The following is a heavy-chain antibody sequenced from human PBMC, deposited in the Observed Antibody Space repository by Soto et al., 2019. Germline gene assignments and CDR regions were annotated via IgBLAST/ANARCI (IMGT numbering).Heavy chain of an antibody. CDR1: GYTFTNYG. CDR3: ARGRQLVGSFSYYRDV. Sequence: QVQLLQSGAEVKKPGASVKVSCKASGYTFTNYGITWVRQAPGQGLEWMGWISAYNGNTHYTQRLQGRVTMTTDTSRSKANRGRGAVRSDDTAVYYWARGRQLVGSFSYYRDVGGKGTTAPVPS. D-gene: IGHD6-6*01. CDR2: ISAYNGNT. J-gene: IGHJ6*03. V-gene: IGHV1-18*01.